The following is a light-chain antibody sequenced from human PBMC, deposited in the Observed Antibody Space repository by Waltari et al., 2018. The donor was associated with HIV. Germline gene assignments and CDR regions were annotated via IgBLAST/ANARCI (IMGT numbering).Light chain of an antibody. CDR2: DNN. CDR1: SSNFAHNH. V-gene: IGLV1-51*01. CDR3: GTWDTSLSAGV. Sequence: QSVLTQPPPLSAAPGPTVTISCSASSSNFAHNHVSWYQQLPGTAPKLLIYDNNRRSSGIPDRFSGSKSGTSATLAIAGLQTGDEADYYCGTWDTSLSAGVFGGGTKVTVL. J-gene: IGLJ2*01.